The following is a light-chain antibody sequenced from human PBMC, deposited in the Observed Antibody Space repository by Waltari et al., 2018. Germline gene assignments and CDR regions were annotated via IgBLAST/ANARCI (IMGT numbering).Light chain of an antibody. V-gene: IGKV3-20*01. CDR2: GAS. Sequence: EIVLTQSPGTLSLSPGERATLSCRASQSVSSSYLAWYQQKLGQAPRLLIYGASSRATGIPDRFSGSGSGTDFTLTISSLQPDDFATYYCQQYNSYSLYTFGQGTKLEI. CDR1: QSVSSSY. CDR3: QQYNSYSLYT. J-gene: IGKJ2*01.